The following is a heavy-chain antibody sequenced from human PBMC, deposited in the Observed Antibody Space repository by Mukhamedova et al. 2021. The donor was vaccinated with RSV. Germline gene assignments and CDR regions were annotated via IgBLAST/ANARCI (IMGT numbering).Heavy chain of an antibody. CDR3: ASGLTIFGVVIIRSDAFDI. D-gene: IGHD3-3*01. CDR1: SYY. J-gene: IGHJ3*02. V-gene: IGHV4-4*07. CDR2: IYTSGST. Sequence: SYYWSWIRQPAGKGLEWIGRIYTSGSTNYNPSLKSRVTMSVDTSKNQFSLKLSSVTAADTAVYYCASGLTIFGVVIIRSDAFDI.